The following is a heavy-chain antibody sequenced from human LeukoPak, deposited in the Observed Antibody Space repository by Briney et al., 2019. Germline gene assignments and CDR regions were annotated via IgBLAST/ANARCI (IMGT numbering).Heavy chain of an antibody. D-gene: IGHD3-10*01. Sequence: GESLRLSCAASGFTFSSYVMSWVRQAPGKGLEWVSVISGGGGSTYDADSVKGRFTISRDNSKNTLYLQMNSLRAEDTAVYYCAKRAYGSGNNYFDYWGQGTLVTVSS. V-gene: IGHV3-23*01. CDR3: AKRAYGSGNNYFDY. J-gene: IGHJ4*02. CDR2: ISGGGGST. CDR1: GFTFSSYV.